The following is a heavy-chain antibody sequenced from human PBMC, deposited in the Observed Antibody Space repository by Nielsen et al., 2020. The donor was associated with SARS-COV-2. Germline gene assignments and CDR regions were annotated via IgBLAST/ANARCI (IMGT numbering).Heavy chain of an antibody. V-gene: IGHV5-51*01. J-gene: IGHJ4*02. CDR1: GYSFTSYW. Sequence: GGSLRLSCKGSGYSFTSYWIGWVRQMPGKGLEWMGIIYPGDSDTRYSPSFQGQVTISADKSISTAYLQWSSLKASDTAMYYCARHRGDDYVWGTQDYWGQGTLVTVSS. CDR2: IYPGDSDT. D-gene: IGHD3-16*01. CDR3: ARHRGDDYVWGTQDY.